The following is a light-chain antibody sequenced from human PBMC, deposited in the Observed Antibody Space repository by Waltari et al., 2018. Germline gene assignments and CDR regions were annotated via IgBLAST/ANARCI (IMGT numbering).Light chain of an antibody. CDR2: LAA. Sequence: QRRLHSNGPNYVNLNLQKPAQSPQLLIYLAANRASVVPDRFSGSGSGTDFTLKITTVETDNVGVYYCMQALEIPYTFGRGPKLEI. J-gene: IGKJ2*01. CDR1: QRRLHSNGPNY. V-gene: IGKV2-28*01. CDR3: MQALEIPYT.